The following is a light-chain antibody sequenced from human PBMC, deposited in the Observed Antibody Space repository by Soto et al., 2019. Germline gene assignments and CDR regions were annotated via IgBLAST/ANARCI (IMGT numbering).Light chain of an antibody. Sequence: QSALTQPASVSGSPGQSITISCTGTSSDVRSYNLVSWYQHHPGKAPKLMIYEGSKRPSGVSNRFSGSKSGNTASLTISGLQAEDEADYYCCSYAGDSTWGFGGGTQLTVL. CDR1: SSDVRSYNL. J-gene: IGLJ3*02. CDR2: EGS. V-gene: IGLV2-23*01. CDR3: CSYAGDSTWG.